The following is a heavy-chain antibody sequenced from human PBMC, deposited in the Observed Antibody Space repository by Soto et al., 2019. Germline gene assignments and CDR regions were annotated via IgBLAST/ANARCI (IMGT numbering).Heavy chain of an antibody. CDR3: VKDSNYYGMDV. J-gene: IGHJ6*02. CDR1: GFTFDDYA. Sequence: EVQLVESGGGLVQPGRSLRLSCAASGFTFDDYAIHWVRQAPGKGLEWVSGISWNSGTETYADSVKGRFTISRDNAMNSLYLQMNSLRVEDTALYYRVKDSNYYGMDVWGQGTTVTVSS. V-gene: IGHV3-9*01. CDR2: ISWNSGTE.